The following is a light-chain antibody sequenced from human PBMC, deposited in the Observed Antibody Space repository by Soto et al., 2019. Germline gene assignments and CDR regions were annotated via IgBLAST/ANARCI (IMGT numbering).Light chain of an antibody. Sequence: EVVLTQSPVPLSLSPGERVTLSCRASQSFRGLLAWYQQKPGQAPRLLIYDAYNRATGIPPRFSGSGSGTDFTLTISSLEPEDSAVYYCQQRHMWPITFGQGTRLEIK. CDR1: QSFRGL. CDR2: DAY. V-gene: IGKV3-11*01. CDR3: QQRHMWPIT. J-gene: IGKJ5*01.